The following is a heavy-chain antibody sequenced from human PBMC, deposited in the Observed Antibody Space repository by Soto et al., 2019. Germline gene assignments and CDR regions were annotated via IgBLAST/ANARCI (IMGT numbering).Heavy chain of an antibody. CDR1: GGSISSYY. Sequence: QVQLQESGPGLVKPSETLSLTCTVSGGSISSYYWSWIRQPPGKGLEWIGYIYYSGRTNYNPSLKSRFTISVDTSKHKFSLKLSSVTAADTAVYYCARHEEVVVPAAIFLCVGEMDVWGQGTTVTVS. V-gene: IGHV4-59*08. D-gene: IGHD2-2*01. J-gene: IGHJ6*02. CDR3: ARHEEVVVPAAIFLCVGEMDV. CDR2: IYYSGRT.